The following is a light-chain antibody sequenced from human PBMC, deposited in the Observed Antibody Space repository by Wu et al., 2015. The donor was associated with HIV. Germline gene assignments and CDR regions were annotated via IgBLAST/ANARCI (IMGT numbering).Light chain of an antibody. CDR3: HQRTTWPRT. V-gene: IGKV3-11*01. J-gene: IGKJ1*01. CDR2: DTS. CDR1: QSVSRF. Sequence: EIVLTQSPATLSLSPGERATLSCRASQSVSRFLAWYQRKPGQAPRVVIYDTSNRAAGIPARFSGSGSGTDFTLTISSLEPEDFAVYYCHQRTTWPRTFGQGTKVEVK.